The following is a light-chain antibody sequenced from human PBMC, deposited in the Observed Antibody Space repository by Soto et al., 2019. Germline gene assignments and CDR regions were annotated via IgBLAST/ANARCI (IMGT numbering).Light chain of an antibody. CDR1: QSISTY. V-gene: IGKV1-39*01. CDR2: AAS. Sequence: DIQMTQSPSSLSASVGDRVTITCRASQSISTYLNWYHQKPGKAPDLLIYAASTLQSGVPSRFSGSGSGTDFIFTISSLQPEDFATYYCQQTYSSPWTFGQGTKVEIK. J-gene: IGKJ1*01. CDR3: QQTYSSPWT.